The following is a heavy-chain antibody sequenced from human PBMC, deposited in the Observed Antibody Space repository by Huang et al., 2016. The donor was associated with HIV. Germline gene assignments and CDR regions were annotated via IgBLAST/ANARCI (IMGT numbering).Heavy chain of an antibody. Sequence: QAQLVQSGAEVKKPGASVKVSCKASGYTFTSYHMHWVRQAPGQGLEWMGIINPSGGSTRYAQEFQARVAMTRDTSTSTVYMELSSLRSDDTAVYYCARDLSRYGDGYYYYMDVWGKGTTVTVSS. CDR1: GYTFTSYH. CDR3: ARDLSRYGDGYYYYMDV. CDR2: INPSGGST. J-gene: IGHJ6*03. D-gene: IGHD4-17*01. V-gene: IGHV1-46*03.